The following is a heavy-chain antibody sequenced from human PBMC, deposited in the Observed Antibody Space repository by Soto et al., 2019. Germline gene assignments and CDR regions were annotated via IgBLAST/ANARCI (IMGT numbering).Heavy chain of an antibody. D-gene: IGHD6-13*01. Sequence: GGSLRLSCAASGFTFSSYAMSWVRQAPGKGLEWVSTISSNSAYIYYTDALRGRFTISRDNAKNSLHLQMNSLRAEDTAVYYCTRDASRDSSARGWFDPWGPRTLVTVSS. CDR1: GFTFSSYA. V-gene: IGHV3-21*01. J-gene: IGHJ5*02. CDR3: TRDASRDSSARGWFDP. CDR2: ISSNSAYI.